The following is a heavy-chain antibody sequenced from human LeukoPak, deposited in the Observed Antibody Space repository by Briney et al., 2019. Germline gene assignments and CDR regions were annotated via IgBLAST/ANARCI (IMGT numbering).Heavy chain of an antibody. CDR2: ISGSGGST. J-gene: IGHJ3*02. D-gene: IGHD5-24*01. V-gene: IGHV3-23*01. CDR3: AKDAKLGMATMYSFDT. Sequence: PGGSLRLSCAASGFTFSTYAMSWVRQAPGKGLEWVSGISGSGGSTYYADSVKGRSTISRDNSKSSLYLQMNSLRAEDTAVYYCAKDAKLGMATMYSFDTWGQGTMVTVSS. CDR1: GFTFSTYA.